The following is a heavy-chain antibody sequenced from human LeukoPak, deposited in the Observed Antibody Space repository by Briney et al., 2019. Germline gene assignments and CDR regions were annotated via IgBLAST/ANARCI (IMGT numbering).Heavy chain of an antibody. Sequence: ASVKVSCKASGYTFTDYYMHWVRQAPGQGLECMGWINPNGGGTNYAQKFQGRVTMTRDTSISTAYMELSRLRSDDTAVYYCARETTLYSGSYYGYWGQGTLVTVSS. CDR3: ARETTLYSGSYYGY. J-gene: IGHJ4*02. V-gene: IGHV1-2*02. CDR1: GYTFTDYY. D-gene: IGHD1-26*01. CDR2: INPNGGGT.